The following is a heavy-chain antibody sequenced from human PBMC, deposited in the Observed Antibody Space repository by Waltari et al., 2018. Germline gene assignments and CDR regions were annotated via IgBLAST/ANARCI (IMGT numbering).Heavy chain of an antibody. J-gene: IGHJ3*02. D-gene: IGHD3-16*01. V-gene: IGHV4-59*08. CDR3: ARHGGRMADNGRDVFDI. CDR1: GGSFPSSY. Sequence: QVQLQESGPGLVRPSETLSLSCTVSGGSFPSSYWSWLRQPPGKGLEWMGYMYYSGSTNNNPSLESRLFISIDTSKNQFSLKLRSVTAADTAVYYCARHGGRMADNGRDVFDIWGHGTVVIVSS. CDR2: MYYSGST.